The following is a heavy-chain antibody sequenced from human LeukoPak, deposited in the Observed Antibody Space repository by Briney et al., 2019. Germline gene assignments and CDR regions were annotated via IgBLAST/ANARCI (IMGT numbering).Heavy chain of an antibody. CDR2: VMPLFNTP. Sequence: GASVKVSCKASGDTFNNYIITWVRQAPGQGLEWMGGVMPLFNTPNYAQKLQGRITITTDASTHTSYMELRSLRSEDTAVYFCARVDRHHFYMDVWGKGTTVTVSS. J-gene: IGHJ6*03. CDR3: ARVDRHHFYMDV. V-gene: IGHV1-69*05. CDR1: GDTFNNYI. D-gene: IGHD1-14*01.